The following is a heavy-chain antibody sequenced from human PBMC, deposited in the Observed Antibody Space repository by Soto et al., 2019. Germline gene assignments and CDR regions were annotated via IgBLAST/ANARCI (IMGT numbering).Heavy chain of an antibody. J-gene: IGHJ4*02. V-gene: IGHV1-69*01. CDR3: SNDGCGGDCSR. CDR1: GGTFSSYA. Sequence: QVQLVQSGAEVKKPGSSVKVSCKASGGTFSSYAISWVRQAPGQGLAWMGGIITIFGTANYAQKLQGRVTIIADEATSSAYMELSSLRSEDTALYYGSNDGCGGDCSRWGQGTLVTV. D-gene: IGHD2-21*02. CDR2: IITIFGTA.